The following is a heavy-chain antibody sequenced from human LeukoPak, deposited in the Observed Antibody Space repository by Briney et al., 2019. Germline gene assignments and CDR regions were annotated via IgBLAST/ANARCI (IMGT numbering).Heavy chain of an antibody. V-gene: IGHV5-51*01. Sequence: GESLKISCKGSGYSFTKFWIGWVRQMPGKGLEWMGIIYPGDSDTRYSPSFQGQVTISADKSISTAYLQWSSLKASDTAMYYCATSTETTGTTTPYYMDVWGKGTTVTVSS. CDR1: GYSFTKFW. CDR2: IYPGDSDT. CDR3: ATSTETTGTTTPYYMDV. J-gene: IGHJ6*03. D-gene: IGHD1-1*01.